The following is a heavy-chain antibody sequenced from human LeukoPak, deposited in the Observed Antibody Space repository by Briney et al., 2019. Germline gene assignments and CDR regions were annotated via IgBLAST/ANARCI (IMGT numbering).Heavy chain of an antibody. CDR1: GGSVFSYY. CDR3: ARRAYYDSSGYHPTSGYFDL. CDR2: IYSNGIT. V-gene: IGHV4-4*08. D-gene: IGHD3-22*01. Sequence: SETLSLTCTVSGGSVFSYYWNWIRQPPGKGLEWIGYIYSNGITNYSPSLRSRGTISIATSKNQFSLRLTSVTAADTAIYYCARRAYYDSSGYHPTSGYFDLWGRGTLVTVSS. J-gene: IGHJ2*01.